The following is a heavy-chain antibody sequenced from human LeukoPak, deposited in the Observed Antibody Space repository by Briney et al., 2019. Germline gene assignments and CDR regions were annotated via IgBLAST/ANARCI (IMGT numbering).Heavy chain of an antibody. V-gene: IGHV4-39*01. CDR3: ARGVVVAATHDY. D-gene: IGHD2-15*01. CDR2: IYSSGST. CDR1: GGSISSSYYY. Sequence: PSETLSLTCTVSGGSISSSYYYWGWIRQPPGKGLEWIGSIYSSGSTYYNPSLKSRVTISVDTSKNQFSLKLTSVTAADTAVYYCARGVVVAATHDYWGQGTLVTVSS. J-gene: IGHJ4*02.